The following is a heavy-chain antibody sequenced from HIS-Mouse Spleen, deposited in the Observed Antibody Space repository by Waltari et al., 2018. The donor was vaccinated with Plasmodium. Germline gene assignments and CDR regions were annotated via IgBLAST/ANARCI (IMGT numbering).Heavy chain of an antibody. V-gene: IGHV3-30*18. Sequence: QVQLVESGGGVVQPGGSLGLSCAASGFTFSSLGLHWVRQAPGKGLEWVAVISYDGSNKYYADSVKGRFTISRDNSKNTLYLQMNSLRAEDTAVYYCAKEGYSSGVFFFDYWGQGTLVTVSS. CDR2: ISYDGSNK. J-gene: IGHJ4*02. D-gene: IGHD6-19*01. CDR1: GFTFSSLG. CDR3: AKEGYSSGVFFFDY.